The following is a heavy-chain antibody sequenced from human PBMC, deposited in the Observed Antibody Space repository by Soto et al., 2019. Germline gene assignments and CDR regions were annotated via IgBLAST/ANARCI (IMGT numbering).Heavy chain of an antibody. CDR3: ARDRSTEDEPGSGPYNWFDP. V-gene: IGHV4-31*03. CDR2: IYYSGST. Sequence: PSETLSLTCTVSGGSISSGGYYWSWIRQHPGKGLDWIGYIYYSGSTYYNPSLKSRVTISVDTSKNQFSLKLSSVTAADTAVYYCARDRSTEDEPGSGPYNWFDPWGQGTLVTVSS. CDR1: GGSISSGGYY. J-gene: IGHJ5*02. D-gene: IGHD3-10*01.